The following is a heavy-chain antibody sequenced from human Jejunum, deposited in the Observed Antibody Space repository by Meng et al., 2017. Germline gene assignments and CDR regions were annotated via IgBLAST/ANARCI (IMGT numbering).Heavy chain of an antibody. V-gene: IGHV2-5*02. D-gene: IGHD6-13*01. CDR2: IYWDDDK. CDR3: TRRQGIAKNWCDP. J-gene: IGHJ5*02. CDR1: GLYLRTTCGG. Sequence: MESRPSPVKHQQPLPLTCSVAGLYLRTTCGGVGWILQPTGKALEWLAIIYWDDDKRYSPSSKRRLTISKDTSTNQVVLTMTNVDPVDTATYYCTRRQGIAKNWCDPWGQGTLVTVSS.